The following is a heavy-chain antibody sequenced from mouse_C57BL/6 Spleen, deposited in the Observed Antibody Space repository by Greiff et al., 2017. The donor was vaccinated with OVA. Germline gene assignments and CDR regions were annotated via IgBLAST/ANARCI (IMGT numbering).Heavy chain of an antibody. CDR1: GFTFSDYY. J-gene: IGHJ4*01. Sequence: EVQLVESEGGLVQPGSSMKLSCTASGFTFSDYYMAWVRQVPEKGLEWVANINYDGSSTYYLDSLKSRFIISRDNAKNILYLQMSSLKSEDTATYYCARDELLQGMDYWGQGTSVTVSS. CDR2: INYDGSST. V-gene: IGHV5-16*01. CDR3: ARDELLQGMDY. D-gene: IGHD2-12*01.